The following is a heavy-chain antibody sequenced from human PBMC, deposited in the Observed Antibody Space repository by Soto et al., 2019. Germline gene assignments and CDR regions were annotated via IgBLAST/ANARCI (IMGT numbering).Heavy chain of an antibody. CDR2: ISRSSSTI. CDR3: ARGAEYSSSYNWFDP. CDR1: GFTFSSYS. D-gene: IGHD6-6*01. J-gene: IGHJ5*02. V-gene: IGHV3-48*02. Sequence: GGSLRLSCAASGFTFSSYSMNWVRQAPGKGLEWVSYISRSSSTIYYADSVKGRFTISRDNAKNSLYLQMNSLRDEDTAVYYCARGAEYSSSYNWFDPWGQGTLVTVSS.